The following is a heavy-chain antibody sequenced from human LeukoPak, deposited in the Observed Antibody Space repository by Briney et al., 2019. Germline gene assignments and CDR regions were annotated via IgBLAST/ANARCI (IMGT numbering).Heavy chain of an antibody. D-gene: IGHD2-2*01. V-gene: IGHV1-18*01. CDR1: GYTFTSYG. CDR3: ARVRSLYCSSTSCSDIDYYYYMDV. CDR2: IRAYNGNT. J-gene: IGHJ6*03. Sequence: ASVKVSCKASGYTFTSYGISWVRQAPGQGLEWMGWIRAYNGNTNYAQKLQGRVTMTTDTSTSTAYMELRSLRSDDTAVYYCARVRSLYCSSTSCSDIDYYYYMDVWGKGTTVTVSS.